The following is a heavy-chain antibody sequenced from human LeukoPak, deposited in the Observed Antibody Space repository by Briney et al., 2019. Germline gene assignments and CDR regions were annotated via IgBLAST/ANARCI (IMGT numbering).Heavy chain of an antibody. J-gene: IGHJ4*02. CDR2: IKSKGNGETT. CDR1: GFTFTNAW. CDR3: TTDLGLTMIRGVIVY. D-gene: IGHD3-10*01. V-gene: IGHV3-15*01. Sequence: GGSLRLSCAASGFTFTNAWMTWVRQAPGKGLEWVGRIKSKGNGETTDYAAPVKGRFSMSRDDSKATMYLQMYSLEAEDTAVYYCTTDLGLTMIRGVIVYWGQGALVTVSS.